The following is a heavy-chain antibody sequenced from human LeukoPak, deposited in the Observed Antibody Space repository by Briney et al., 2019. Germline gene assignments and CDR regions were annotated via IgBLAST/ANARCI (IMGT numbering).Heavy chain of an antibody. CDR1: GGSISSSSYY. D-gene: IGHD3-22*01. CDR3: ARQMERLAYYYDSSGYYYGVN. V-gene: IGHV4-39*01. J-gene: IGHJ4*02. CDR2: IYYSGST. Sequence: SETLSLTCTVSGGSISSSSYYWGWIRQPPGKGLEWIGSIYYSGSTYYNPSLKSRVTISVDTSKNQFSLKRSSVTAADTAVYYCARQMERLAYYYDSSGYYYGVNWGQGTLVTVSS.